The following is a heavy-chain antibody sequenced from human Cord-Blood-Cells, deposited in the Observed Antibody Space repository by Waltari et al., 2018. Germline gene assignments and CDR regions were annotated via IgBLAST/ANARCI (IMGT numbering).Heavy chain of an antibody. J-gene: IGHJ4*02. CDR2: INHSGST. CDR1: GGSFSGYY. Sequence: QVQLQQWGAGLLKPSETLSLTCAVYGGSFSGYYWSWIRQPPGKGLEWMGEINHSGSTNYNRSLKRRVTISVEASKNQFSLKLSSVTAADTAVYYCARGGLRHFDWPAQDFDYWGQGTLVTVSS. CDR3: ARGGLRHFDWPAQDFDY. V-gene: IGHV4-34*01. D-gene: IGHD3-9*01.